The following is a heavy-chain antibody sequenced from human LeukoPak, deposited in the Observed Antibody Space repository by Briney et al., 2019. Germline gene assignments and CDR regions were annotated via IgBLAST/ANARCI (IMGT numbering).Heavy chain of an antibody. J-gene: IGHJ4*02. D-gene: IGHD1-26*01. CDR3: ARVHSGSYVDFDY. V-gene: IGHV4-39*07. CDR2: INHSGST. Sequence: PSETLSLTCTVSGGSISSSSYYWGWIRQPPGKGLEWIGEINHSGSTNYNPSLKSRVTISVDTSKNQFSLKLSSVTAADTAVYYCARVHSGSYVDFDYWGQGTLVTVSS. CDR1: GGSISSSSYY.